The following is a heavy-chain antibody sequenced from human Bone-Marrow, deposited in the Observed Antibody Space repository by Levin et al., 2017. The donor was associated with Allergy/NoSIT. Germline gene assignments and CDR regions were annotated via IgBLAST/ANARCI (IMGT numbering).Heavy chain of an antibody. J-gene: IGHJ4*02. CDR2: ISGSGGST. Sequence: GGSLRLSCAASGFTFSSYAMSWVRQAPGQGLEWVSAISGSGGSTYYADSVKGRFTISRDNSKNTLYLQMNSQRAEDTAVYYCAKDRWRQQLASIPIDYWGQGTLVTVSA. CDR1: GFTFSSYA. V-gene: IGHV3-23*01. CDR3: AKDRWRQQLASIPIDY. D-gene: IGHD6-13*01.